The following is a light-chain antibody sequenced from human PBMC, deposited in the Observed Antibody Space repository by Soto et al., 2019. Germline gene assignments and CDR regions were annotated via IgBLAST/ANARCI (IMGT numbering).Light chain of an antibody. CDR3: SSYTSSSITYV. CDR1: SSDVGGYNY. CDR2: EVS. J-gene: IGLJ1*01. Sequence: QSVLTQPASVSGSPGQSITISCTGTSSDVGGYNYVSWYQQHPGKAPKLMIYEVSNRPSGVSNRFSGSKSGNTASLTISGLQAEDAADYYCSSYTSSSITYVFGNGTKVTV. V-gene: IGLV2-14*01.